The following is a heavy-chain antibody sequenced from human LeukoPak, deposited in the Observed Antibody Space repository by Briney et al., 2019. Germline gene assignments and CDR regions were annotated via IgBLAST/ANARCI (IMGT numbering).Heavy chain of an antibody. D-gene: IGHD4-17*01. CDR2: ISGSGGST. J-gene: IGHJ4*02. CDR1: GFTFSSYA. Sequence: GGSLRPSCAASGFTFSSYAMSWVRQAPGKGLEWVSAISGSGGSTYYADSVKGRFTISRDNSKNTLYLQMNSLRAEDTAVYYCAKGRRVTTTPFDYWGQGTLVTVSS. V-gene: IGHV3-23*01. CDR3: AKGRRVTTTPFDY.